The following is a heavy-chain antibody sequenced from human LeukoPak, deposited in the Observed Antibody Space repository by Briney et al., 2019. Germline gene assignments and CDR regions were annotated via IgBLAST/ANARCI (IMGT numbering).Heavy chain of an antibody. Sequence: PGGSLRLSCAASGFTFSSYSMNWFRQAPGKGLEWVSYISSSSSTIYYADSVKGRFTISRDNAKDSLYLQMNSLRAEDTAVYYCAKVGVYGSGSPYGVYWGQGTLVTVSS. J-gene: IGHJ4*02. D-gene: IGHD3-10*01. CDR2: ISSSSSTI. V-gene: IGHV3-48*01. CDR3: AKVGVYGSGSPYGVY. CDR1: GFTFSSYS.